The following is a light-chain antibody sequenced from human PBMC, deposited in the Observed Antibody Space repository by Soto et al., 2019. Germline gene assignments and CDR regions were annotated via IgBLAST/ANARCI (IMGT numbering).Light chain of an antibody. Sequence: EIVLTQSPGTLSSSPGERATLSCRSSQSVSSSYLAWYQQKPGQAPRLLIYDASNRATGIPDGFSGSGSGTDFTLTISRLEPEDFAVYYCQQYGNSPTFGQGTKVEIK. CDR2: DAS. J-gene: IGKJ1*01. CDR1: QSVSSSY. CDR3: QQYGNSPT. V-gene: IGKV3-20*01.